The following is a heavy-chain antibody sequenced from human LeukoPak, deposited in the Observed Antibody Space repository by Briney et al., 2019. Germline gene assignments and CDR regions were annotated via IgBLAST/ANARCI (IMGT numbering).Heavy chain of an antibody. V-gene: IGHV5-51*01. J-gene: IGHJ5*02. CDR3: ARSANYDFWSGYYTTRRWFDP. CDR1: GYSFTSYW. CDR2: IYPGDSDT. D-gene: IGHD3-3*01. Sequence: GESLKISCKGSGYSFTSYWIGWVRQMPGKGLEWMGIIYPGDSDTRYSPSFQGQVTISADKSISTAYQQWSSLKASDTAMYYCARSANYDFWSGYYTTRRWFDPWGQGTLVTVSS.